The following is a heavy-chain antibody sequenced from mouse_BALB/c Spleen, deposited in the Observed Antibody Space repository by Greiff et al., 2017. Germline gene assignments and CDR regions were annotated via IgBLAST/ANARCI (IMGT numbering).Heavy chain of an antibody. CDR3: EREGTTGKGGMDY. J-gene: IGHJ4*01. CDR1: GFSFTGYY. V-gene: IGHV1-34*01. D-gene: IGHD1-1*01. Sequence: VQLQQSGPDLVKPGASVKLSCTASGFSFTGYYMHWVKQSPGKGLEWIGRVNPENGGTGYDPKFQGKATITVDTSSSTAYMELRSLTSEDTAVYYCEREGTTGKGGMDYWGQGTSVTVSA. CDR2: VNPENGGT.